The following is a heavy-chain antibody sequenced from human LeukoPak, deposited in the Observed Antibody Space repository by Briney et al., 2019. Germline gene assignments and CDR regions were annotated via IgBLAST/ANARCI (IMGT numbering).Heavy chain of an antibody. V-gene: IGHV4-34*01. J-gene: IGHJ4*02. CDR3: ARGYYDSSGYYGSFGY. Sequence: PSETLSLTCTVSGGSISSYYWSWIRQPPGKGLEWIGEINHSGSTNYNPSLKSRVTISVDTSKNQFSLKLSSVTAADTAVYYCARGYYDSSGYYGSFGYWGQGTLVTVSS. D-gene: IGHD3-22*01. CDR1: GGSISSYY. CDR2: INHSGST.